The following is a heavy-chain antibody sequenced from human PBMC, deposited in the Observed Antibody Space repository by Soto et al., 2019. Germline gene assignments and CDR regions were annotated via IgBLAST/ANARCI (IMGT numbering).Heavy chain of an antibody. V-gene: IGHV3-23*04. Sequence: EVQLVESGGGLVQPGGSLRLSCVASGFTFRTYTMSWVRQAPGKGLEWLSGIYGGGDGIAYADSVKGRFTISRDNSRNTLYPQMNSLRTDDPAIYYCPKDRQPDGYWPFYHWGRGTLIIVSS. CDR2: IYGGGDGI. CDR1: GFTFRTYT. CDR3: PKDRQPDGYWPFYH. J-gene: IGHJ4*02. D-gene: IGHD3-22*01.